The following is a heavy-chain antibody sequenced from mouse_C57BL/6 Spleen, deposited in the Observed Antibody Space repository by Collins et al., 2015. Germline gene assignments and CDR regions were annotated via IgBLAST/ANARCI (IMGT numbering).Heavy chain of an antibody. CDR3: NGNFAY. J-gene: IGHJ3*01. V-gene: IGHV14-4*02. CDR1: GYTFTSYW. CDR2: IDPENGDT. D-gene: IGHD2-1*01. Sequence: VQLQQPGSELVRPGASVKLSCKASGYTFTSYWMHWVKQRPEQGLEWIGWIDPENGDTEYAPKFQGKATMTADTSSNTAYLQLSSLTSEDTAVYYCNGNFAYWGQGTLVTVSA.